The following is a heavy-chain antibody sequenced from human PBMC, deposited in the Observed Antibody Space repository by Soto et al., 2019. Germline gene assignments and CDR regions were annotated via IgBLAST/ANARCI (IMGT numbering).Heavy chain of an antibody. CDR3: ARHYHGVLMVYAIAPYYYYYMDV. D-gene: IGHD2-8*01. J-gene: IGHJ6*03. CDR1: GGSISSSSYY. V-gene: IGHV4-39*01. Sequence: SETLSLTCTVSGGSISSSSYYWGWIRQPPGKGLEWIGSIYYSGSTYYNPSLKSRVTISVDTSKNQFSLKLSSVTAADTAVYYCARHYHGVLMVYAIAPYYYYYMDVWGKGTTVTVSS. CDR2: IYYSGST.